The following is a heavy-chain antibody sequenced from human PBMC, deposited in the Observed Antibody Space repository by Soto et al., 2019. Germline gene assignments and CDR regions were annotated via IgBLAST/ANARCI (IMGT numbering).Heavy chain of an antibody. CDR2: IYYSGST. Sequence: SETLSLTYTVSGGSISSSSYYWGWIRQPPGKGLEWIGSIYYSGSTYYNPSLKSRVTISVDTSKNQFSLKLSSVTAADTAVYYCARNEGVLRFLEWGFDPWGQGTLVTVSS. J-gene: IGHJ5*02. V-gene: IGHV4-39*01. D-gene: IGHD3-3*01. CDR1: GGSISSSSYY. CDR3: ARNEGVLRFLEWGFDP.